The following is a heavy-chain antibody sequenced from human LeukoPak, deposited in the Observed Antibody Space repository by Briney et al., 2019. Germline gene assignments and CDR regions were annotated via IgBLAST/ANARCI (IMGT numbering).Heavy chain of an antibody. J-gene: IGHJ4*02. V-gene: IGHV4-34*01. CDR1: GGSFSGYF. D-gene: IGHD7-27*01. Sequence: SETLSLTCAVYGGSFSGYFWSWIRQPPGKGLEWIGEVNHSGRTNYNPSLKSRVTISVDPSKNQFSLNLRSVTAADTAVYYCARETPGAGHFDYWGQGSLVTVSS. CDR2: VNHSGRT. CDR3: ARETPGAGHFDY.